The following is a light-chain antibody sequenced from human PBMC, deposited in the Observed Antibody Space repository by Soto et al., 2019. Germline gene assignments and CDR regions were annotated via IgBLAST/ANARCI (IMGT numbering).Light chain of an antibody. Sequence: QSALTQPASVSGSPGQSITISCTGTSSDVGSYNLVSWYQQHPGKAPKLMIYEGSKRPSGVSNRFSGSKSGNTASLTISGLQAEDEADYYCCSYAGSSITYVFGNGTKATVL. CDR2: EGS. CDR1: SSDVGSYNL. V-gene: IGLV2-23*01. CDR3: CSYAGSSITYV. J-gene: IGLJ1*01.